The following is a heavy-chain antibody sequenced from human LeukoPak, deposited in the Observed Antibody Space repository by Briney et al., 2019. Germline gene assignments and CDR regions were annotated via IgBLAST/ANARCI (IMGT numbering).Heavy chain of an antibody. D-gene: IGHD6-13*01. CDR1: EFTFSTYW. J-gene: IGHJ5*02. Sequence: PGGSLRLSCAASEFTFSTYWMSWVRQAPGKGLEWVANIKQDGSEKYYVDSVKGRFTISRDNAKNSLYLQMNSLRAEDTAVYYCARDISSSWFFDPWGQGTLVTVSS. CDR2: IKQDGSEK. V-gene: IGHV3-7*03. CDR3: ARDISSSWFFDP.